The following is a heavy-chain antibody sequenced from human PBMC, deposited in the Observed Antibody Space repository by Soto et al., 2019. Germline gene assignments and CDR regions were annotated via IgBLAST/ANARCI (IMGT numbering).Heavy chain of an antibody. CDR1: GFTFSSYW. CDR3: ARSRNYDFWSGYYLDY. V-gene: IGHV3-7*03. D-gene: IGHD3-3*01. J-gene: IGHJ4*02. Sequence: PVGSLRLSCAASGFTFSSYWMSWVRQAPGKGLEWVANIKQDGSEKYYVDSVKGRFTISRDNAKNSLYLQMNSLRAEDTAVYYCARSRNYDFWSGYYLDYWGQGTLVTVSS. CDR2: IKQDGSEK.